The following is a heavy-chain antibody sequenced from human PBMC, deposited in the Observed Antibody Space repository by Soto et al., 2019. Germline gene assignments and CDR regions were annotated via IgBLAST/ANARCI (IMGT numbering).Heavy chain of an antibody. CDR1: GYTFTSYG. Sequence: SCKASGYTFTSYGMHWVRQAPGKGLEWVAVIWHDGNNKYSGDSVKGRFTISRDNSKNTLYLQMNSLRAEDTAVYYCARDGDGYNPGYYFDYWGPGTLVTV. V-gene: IGHV3-33*01. D-gene: IGHD5-12*01. CDR3: ARDGDGYNPGYYFDY. CDR2: IWHDGNNK. J-gene: IGHJ4*02.